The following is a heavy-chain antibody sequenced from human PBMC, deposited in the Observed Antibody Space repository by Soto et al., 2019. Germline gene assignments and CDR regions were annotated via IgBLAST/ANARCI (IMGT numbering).Heavy chain of an antibody. Sequence: GGSLRLSCAASGFTFSSYGMHWVRQAPGKGLEWVALISYDGSNKYYADSVKGRFTISRDNSKNKLYLQMNSLRAEDTAIYYCAKRVDFWSGYQPIYYYYGMDVWGQGTTVTVSS. D-gene: IGHD3-3*01. CDR1: GFTFSSYG. CDR3: AKRVDFWSGYQPIYYYYGMDV. V-gene: IGHV3-30*18. J-gene: IGHJ6*02. CDR2: ISYDGSNK.